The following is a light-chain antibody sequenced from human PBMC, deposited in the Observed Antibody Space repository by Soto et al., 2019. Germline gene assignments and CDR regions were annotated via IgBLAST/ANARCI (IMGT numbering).Light chain of an antibody. V-gene: IGLV1-51*01. J-gene: IGLJ2*01. CDR3: ATWDGSLDVVL. Sequence: QSVLTQPPSVSAAPGQKVTISCSGNSSNVGSHYVSWYQILPGTAPKVLIYDNTKRPSGIPDRFSGSQSGTSATLDITGLRTGDEADYYCATWDGSLDVVLFGGGTQLTV. CDR2: DNT. CDR1: SSNVGSHY.